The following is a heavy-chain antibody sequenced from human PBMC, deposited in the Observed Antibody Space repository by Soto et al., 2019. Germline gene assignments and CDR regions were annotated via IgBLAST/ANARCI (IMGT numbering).Heavy chain of an antibody. D-gene: IGHD6-19*01. V-gene: IGHV3-7*01. Sequence: EVQLVESGGGLVQPGGSLRLSCAASGFTFSSYWMSWVRQAPGKGLEWVANIKQDGSEKYYVDYVKGRFTISRDNAKNSLYLQMNSLRAEDTAVYYCARDVIAVAGKNDYWGQGTLVTVSS. CDR3: ARDVIAVAGKNDY. CDR1: GFTFSSYW. J-gene: IGHJ4*02. CDR2: IKQDGSEK.